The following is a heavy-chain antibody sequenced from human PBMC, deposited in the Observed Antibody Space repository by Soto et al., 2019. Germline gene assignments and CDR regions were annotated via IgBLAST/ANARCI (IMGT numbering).Heavy chain of an antibody. D-gene: IGHD4-17*01. Sequence: SGPTLVNPTATLTLTCSVSGFSLTNGRMGVSWIRQPPGKALEWLAHFFSDAERSYSTSMQSRLNMYKDSSGSQVVLTMTNMAPADTATYCCARMDGDYNYYGLDVWGHGIAVTVSS. J-gene: IGHJ6*02. V-gene: IGHV2-26*01. CDR3: ARMDGDYNYYGLDV. CDR2: FFSDAER. CDR1: GFSLTNGRMG.